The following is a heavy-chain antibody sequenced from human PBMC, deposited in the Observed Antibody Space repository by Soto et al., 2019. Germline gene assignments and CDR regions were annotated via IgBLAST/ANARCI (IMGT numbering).Heavy chain of an antibody. CDR1: GGSISSYY. CDR2: IYYSGST. D-gene: IGHD6-13*01. J-gene: IGHJ6*02. CDR3: ARDSSSSWYGPTGYYGMDV. Sequence: KTSETLSLTCTVSGGSISSYYWSWIRQPPGKGLEWIGYIYYSGSTNYNPSLKSRVTISVDTSKNQFSLKLSSVAAADTAVYYCARDSSSSWYGPTGYYGMDVWGQGTTVTVSS. V-gene: IGHV4-59*01.